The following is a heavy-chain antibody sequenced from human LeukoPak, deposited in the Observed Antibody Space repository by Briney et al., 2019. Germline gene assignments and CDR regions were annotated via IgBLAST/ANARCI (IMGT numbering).Heavy chain of an antibody. CDR3: ARLPVELEHFDY. J-gene: IGHJ4*02. CDR2: IYYSGST. D-gene: IGHD1-1*01. CDR1: GGSISSGDYY. Sequence: PSETLSLTFTVSGGSISSGDYYWSWIRQPPGKGLEWIGYIYYSGSTYYNPSLKSRVTISVDTSKNQFSVKLSSVTAADTAVYYCARLPVELEHFDYWGQGTLVTVSS. V-gene: IGHV4-30-4*01.